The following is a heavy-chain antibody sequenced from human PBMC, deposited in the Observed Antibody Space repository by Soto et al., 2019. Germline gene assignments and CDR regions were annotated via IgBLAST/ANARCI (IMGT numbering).Heavy chain of an antibody. J-gene: IGHJ6*02. CDR2: IYYTGNT. CDR1: GCSISTGDNY. V-gene: IGHV4-30-4*01. Sequence: SETLSLTCSVSGCSISTGDNYLSWIRQSPGKGLEWIGYIYYTGNTYYNPSLESRVSISVDTSKKQFSLKLSSVTAADTAVYYCARDPFDGIDVWGQGTTVTVSS. CDR3: ARDPFDGIDV.